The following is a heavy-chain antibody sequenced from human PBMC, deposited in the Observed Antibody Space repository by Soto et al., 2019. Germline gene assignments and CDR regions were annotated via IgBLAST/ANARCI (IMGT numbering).Heavy chain of an antibody. V-gene: IGHV1-18*01. CDR1: GYTFTSYG. Sequence: QVQLVQSGAEVKKPGASVKVSCKASGYTFTSYGIIWVRQAPGQGLEWMGWISAYNGNTKYAQKLQGRVTMTTATSPRAAYTALRSLRSDDTTVYYCARDATPLEYWAQGAMVTVAS. J-gene: IGHJ4*02. CDR3: ARDATPLEY. CDR2: ISAYNGNT.